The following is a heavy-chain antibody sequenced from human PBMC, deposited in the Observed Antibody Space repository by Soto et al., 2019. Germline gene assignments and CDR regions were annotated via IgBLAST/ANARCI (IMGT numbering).Heavy chain of an antibody. CDR1: GYTFTGYY. D-gene: IGHD7-27*01. CDR3: AREEQTGANYYLDY. J-gene: IGHJ4*02. V-gene: IGHV1-2*02. CDR2: ISPHSGGP. Sequence: ASVKVSCKASGYTFTGYYIHWVRQAPGQGLEWMGSISPHSGGPNYAQRFQGRVTMTRDTSMTTVYMEMSGLTSDDTAVYYCAREEQTGANYYLDYWGQGTLVTVYS.